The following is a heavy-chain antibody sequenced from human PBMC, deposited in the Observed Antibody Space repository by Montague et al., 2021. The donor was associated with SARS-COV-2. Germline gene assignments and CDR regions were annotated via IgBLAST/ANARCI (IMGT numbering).Heavy chain of an antibody. J-gene: IGHJ6*02. CDR1: GFTFSGCY. CDR3: ASFTMVRGAPGYGMDV. CDR2: ISTRSTYT. V-gene: IGHV3-11*03. Sequence: SLRLSCAASGFTFSGCYMTWIRQAPGKGLEWLSYISTRSTYTNYADSVQGRFTISRDDAKNSLYLQMNSLRAEDTAVYYCASFTMVRGAPGYGMDVWGQGTTVTVSS. D-gene: IGHD3-10*01.